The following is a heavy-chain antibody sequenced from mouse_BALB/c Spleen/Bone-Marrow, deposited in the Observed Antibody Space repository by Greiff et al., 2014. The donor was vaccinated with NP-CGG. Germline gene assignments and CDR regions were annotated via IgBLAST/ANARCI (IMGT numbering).Heavy chain of an antibody. CDR1: GFTFTDYY. V-gene: IGHV7-3*02. CDR3: ARDVGRLFFDV. Sequence: DVKLVESGGGLVQPGGSLRLSCATSGFTFTDYYMNWVRLPPGMALEWLGFIRNKANGYTTDYSTSVKGRFTISRDNSQNILYLQMNTLRTEDSATYYCARDVGRLFFDVWGAGTTVTVSS. CDR2: IRNKANGYTT. J-gene: IGHJ1*01. D-gene: IGHD3-3*01.